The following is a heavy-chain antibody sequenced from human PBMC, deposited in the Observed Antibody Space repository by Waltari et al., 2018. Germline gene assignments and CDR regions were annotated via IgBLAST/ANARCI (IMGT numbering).Heavy chain of an antibody. CDR3: ARLEMATIRGSYYYGMDV. CDR2: IYPGDSDT. J-gene: IGHJ6*02. V-gene: IGHV5-51*01. D-gene: IGHD5-12*01. Sequence: EVQLVQSGAEVKKPGESLKISCKGSGYSFTSYWIGWVRQLPGNGLEWMGIIYPGDSDTRYSPSFQGQVTISADKSISTAYLQWSSLKASDTAMYYCARLEMATIRGSYYYGMDVWGQGTTVTVSS. CDR1: GYSFTSYW.